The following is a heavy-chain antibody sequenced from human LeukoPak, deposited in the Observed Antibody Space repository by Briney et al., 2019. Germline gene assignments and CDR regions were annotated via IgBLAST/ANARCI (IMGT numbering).Heavy chain of an antibody. CDR1: GFTVSSNY. J-gene: IGHJ3*02. CDR3: ARGGGYYYDSSGIDAFDI. Sequence: GGSLRLSCAASGFTVSSNYMSWVRQAPGKGLEGVSVIYSGGSTYYADSVKGRFTISRHNSKNTLYLQMNSLRAEDTAVYYCARGGGYYYDSSGIDAFDIWGQGTMVTVSS. CDR2: IYSGGST. D-gene: IGHD3-22*01. V-gene: IGHV3-53*04.